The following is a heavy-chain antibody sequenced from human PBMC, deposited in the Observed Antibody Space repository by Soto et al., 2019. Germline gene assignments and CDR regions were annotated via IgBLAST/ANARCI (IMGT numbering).Heavy chain of an antibody. D-gene: IGHD3-16*01. J-gene: IGHJ6*02. CDR1: GGSISSDIYH. V-gene: IGHV4-30-4*08. Sequence: SETLSLTCTVSGGSISSDIYHWTWIRQSPGKGLEWIGYIYYSGSIFYNPSFKSRVTISVDTSKNQFSLQLSSVTAADTAVYFCAREDDGGDSDYYVLDVWGQGTTVTVSS. CDR2: IYYSGSI. CDR3: AREDDGGDSDYYVLDV.